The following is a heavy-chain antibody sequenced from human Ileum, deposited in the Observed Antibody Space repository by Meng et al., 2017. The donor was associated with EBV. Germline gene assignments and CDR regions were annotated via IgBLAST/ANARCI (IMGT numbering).Heavy chain of an antibody. V-gene: IGHV4-61*08. CDR1: NGSVSSYGYY. D-gene: IGHD2-21*02. CDR2: MYYTGST. CDR3: ARERGGGDRGIQ. Sequence: VQLQESGPGLVKPSQTLSLTCSVSNGSVSSYGYYWTWIRQPPGKGLEWIGYMYYTGSTNYNPTLKSRVTISVDKSKNQFSLKLCSVTAADTAVYYCARERGGGDRGIQWGQGTLVTVSS. J-gene: IGHJ4*02.